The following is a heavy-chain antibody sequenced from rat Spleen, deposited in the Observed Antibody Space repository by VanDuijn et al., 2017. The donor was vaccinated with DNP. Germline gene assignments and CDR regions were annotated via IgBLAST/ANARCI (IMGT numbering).Heavy chain of an antibody. CDR3: ASSILRGY. CDR2: ITAGGGNT. V-gene: IGHV5-25*01. Sequence: EVQLVESGGGLVQPGRSMKLSCAASGFTFNNYFMAWVRQAPTKGLEWVASITAGGGNTYYRDSVKGRFTISRDNAKSSLYLQMDSLRSEDTATYYCASSILRGYWGQGVTVTVSS. CDR1: GFTFNNYF. D-gene: IGHD1-6*01. J-gene: IGHJ2*01.